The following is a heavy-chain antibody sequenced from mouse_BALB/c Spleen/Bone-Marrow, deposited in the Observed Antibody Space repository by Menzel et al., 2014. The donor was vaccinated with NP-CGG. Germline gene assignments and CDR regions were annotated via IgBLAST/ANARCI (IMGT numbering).Heavy chain of an antibody. CDR3: SRGGNYGTY. CDR1: GYAFSTYW. D-gene: IGHD2-1*01. J-gene: IGHJ3*01. Sequence: VQLVESGAELVRPGSSVKISCKASGYAFSTYWMNWVKPRPGQGLEWIGQIYPGNGNADYNEKFKDKATLTADKSSRTAYMPLSSLTSEDSAVYFCSRGGNYGTYWGQGTLVTVSA. V-gene: IGHV1-80*01. CDR2: IYPGNGNA.